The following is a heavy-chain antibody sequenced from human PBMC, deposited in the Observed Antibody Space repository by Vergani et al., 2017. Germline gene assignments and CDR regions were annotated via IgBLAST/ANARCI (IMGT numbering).Heavy chain of an antibody. J-gene: IGHJ6*02. D-gene: IGHD5-24*01. CDR3: ARNRAIELAGRMHYYYAIDV. V-gene: IGHV4-39*01. CDR2: IYDNGNT. CDR1: GVSIKSRSYY. Sequence: QLQLQESGPGLVKPSETLSLTCAVSGVSIKSRSYYWGWIRQSPGMGLEWIGSIYDNGNTYYNPSLKSRVAISVDTSKNQVSLNLGSVTAADTAVYYCARNRAIELAGRMHYYYAIDVWGQGTTVTVSS.